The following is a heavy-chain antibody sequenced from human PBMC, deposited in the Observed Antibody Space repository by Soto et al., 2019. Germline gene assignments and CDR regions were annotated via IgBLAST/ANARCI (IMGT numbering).Heavy chain of an antibody. CDR1: IFNFSTYA. CDR2: ISGGGGDT. D-gene: IGHD2-15*01. Sequence: RGSLILSSASSIFNFSTYAMSWVRQAPGKGLEWVSGISGGGGDTSYADSVRGRFTCSRDNSKKTLYLQMNSLRAEDTALYYCAKSLFGGPDIWGQGTMVTVSS. J-gene: IGHJ3*02. V-gene: IGHV3-23*01. CDR3: AKSLFGGPDI.